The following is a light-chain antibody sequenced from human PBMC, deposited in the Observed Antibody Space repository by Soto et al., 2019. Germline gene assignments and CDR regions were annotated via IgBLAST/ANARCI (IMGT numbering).Light chain of an antibody. CDR1: SGHSSYI. Sequence: QSVLTQSSSASASLGSSVKLTCTLSSGHSSYIIAWHQQQPGKAPRYLMKLEGSGSYNKGSGVPDRFPGSSSGADRYLTIANLQFEDEADYYCETWDSNTHVFGTGTKLTVL. J-gene: IGLJ1*01. CDR2: LEGSGSY. V-gene: IGLV4-60*02. CDR3: ETWDSNTHV.